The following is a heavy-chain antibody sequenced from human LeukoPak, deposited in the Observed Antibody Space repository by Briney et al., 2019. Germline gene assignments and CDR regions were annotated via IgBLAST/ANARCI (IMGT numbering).Heavy chain of an antibody. Sequence: PGGSLRLSCAASGFAFSDSAMHWVRQASGKGLEWVGRIRSKANGYATAYSVSLKGRFTISRDDSKNTAYLQMNSLKTEDTALYYCTNSYSDFWIDSWGQGTLVTVSS. CDR1: GFAFSDSA. J-gene: IGHJ4*02. CDR2: IRSKANGYAT. V-gene: IGHV3-73*01. CDR3: TNSYSDFWIDS. D-gene: IGHD3-3*01.